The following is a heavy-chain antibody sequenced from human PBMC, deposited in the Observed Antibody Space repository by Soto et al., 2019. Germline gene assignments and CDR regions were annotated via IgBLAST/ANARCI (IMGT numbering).Heavy chain of an antibody. J-gene: IGHJ3*02. D-gene: IGHD6-19*01. Sequence: ASVKVSCKASGYTFTGYYMHWVRRAPGQGLEWMGWINPNSGGTNYAQKFQGWVTMTRDTSISTAYMELSRLRSDDTAVYYCARDVMAGTFNAFDIWGQGTMVTVSS. CDR1: GYTFTGYY. CDR3: ARDVMAGTFNAFDI. CDR2: INPNSGGT. V-gene: IGHV1-2*04.